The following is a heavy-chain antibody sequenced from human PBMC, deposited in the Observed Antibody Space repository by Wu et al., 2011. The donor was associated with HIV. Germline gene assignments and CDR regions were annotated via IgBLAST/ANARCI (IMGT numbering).Heavy chain of an antibody. CDR2: IFPGDSDT. J-gene: IGHJ4*02. D-gene: IGHD3-10*01. CDR3: ARSLGDFDYADY. V-gene: IGHV5-51*01. Sequence: VQLVQSGSEVKKPGESLKISCKGSGYSFTNYWINWVRQRPGKGLEWMGVIFPGDSDTRYSPSFQGQVIISADKSISTAYLQWSSLKASDTAMYYCARSLGDFDYADYWGQGTLVTVSS. CDR1: GYSFTNYW.